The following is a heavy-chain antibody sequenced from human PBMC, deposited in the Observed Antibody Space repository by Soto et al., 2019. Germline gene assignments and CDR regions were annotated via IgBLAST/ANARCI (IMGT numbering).Heavy chain of an antibody. CDR3: AAPPAMSYYYYYMDV. CDR1: GFTFSSYA. Sequence: GFLRLSCAASGFTFSSYAMSWVRQAPGKGLEWVSAISGSGGSTYYADSVKGRFTISRDNSKNTLYLQMNSLRAEDTAVYYCAAPPAMSYYYYYMDVWGKGTTVTVSS. CDR2: ISGSGGST. J-gene: IGHJ6*03. V-gene: IGHV3-23*01.